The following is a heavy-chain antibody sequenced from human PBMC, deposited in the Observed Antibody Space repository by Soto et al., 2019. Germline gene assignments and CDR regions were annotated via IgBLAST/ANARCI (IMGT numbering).Heavy chain of an antibody. V-gene: IGHV3-64*01. CDR3: ARDLFDGKIDY. J-gene: IGHJ4*02. CDR1: GFTFSSYA. Sequence: GGSLRLSCAASGFTFSSYAMHWVRQAPGKGLEYVSAISSNGGSTYYANSVKGRFTISRDNSKNTLYLQMGSLRAEDMAVYYWARDLFDGKIDYWGQETRVTVPS. CDR2: ISSNGGST. D-gene: IGHD4-17*01.